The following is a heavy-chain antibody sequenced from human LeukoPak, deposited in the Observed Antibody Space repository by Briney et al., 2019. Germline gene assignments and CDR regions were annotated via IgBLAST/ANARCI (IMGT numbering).Heavy chain of an antibody. J-gene: IGHJ4*02. CDR3: ARGAPDTAMDY. Sequence: GGSLRLSCAASGFTFSSYSMNWVRQAPGKGLEWVSSISSSSSYIYYADSVKGRLTISRDNAKNSLYLQMNSLRAEDTAVYYCARGAPDTAMDYWGQGTLVTVSS. V-gene: IGHV3-21*01. CDR2: ISSSSSYI. CDR1: GFTFSSYS. D-gene: IGHD5-18*01.